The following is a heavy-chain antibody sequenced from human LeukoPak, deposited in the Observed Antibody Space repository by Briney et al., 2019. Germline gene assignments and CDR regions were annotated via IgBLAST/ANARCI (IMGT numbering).Heavy chain of an antibody. CDR2: TYCRSKWSN. CDR1: GDSVSSNSAA. CDR3: ARGSNDYRDYSFAY. D-gene: IGHD4-17*01. V-gene: IGHV6-1*01. Sequence: SQTLSLTCAISGDSVSSNSAAWNWIRQSPSRGLEWLGRTYCRSKWSNNYAVSVKSRITINSDTSKNQFALHLNSVTPEDTAVYYCARGSNDYRDYSFAYWGQGTLVTVSS. J-gene: IGHJ4*02.